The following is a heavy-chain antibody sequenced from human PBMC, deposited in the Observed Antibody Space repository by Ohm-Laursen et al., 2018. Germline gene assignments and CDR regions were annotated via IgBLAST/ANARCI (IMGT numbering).Heavy chain of an antibody. CDR3: ARAVRYQLLSDP. D-gene: IGHD4-23*01. V-gene: IGHV1-8*01. CDR1: GYTFSSYD. J-gene: IGHJ5*02. CDR2: MNPNSHNT. Sequence: SVKVSCKASGYTFSSYDINWVRQASGQGPEWMGWMNPNSHNTGYARKFRGRVSMTSDSSISTAYMELYSLTSEDTATYYCARAVRYQLLSDPWGQGTLVTVSS.